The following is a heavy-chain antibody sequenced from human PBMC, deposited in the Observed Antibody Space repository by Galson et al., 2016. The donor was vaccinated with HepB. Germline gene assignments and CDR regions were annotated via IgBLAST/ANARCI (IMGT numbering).Heavy chain of an antibody. CDR2: IKPSGGNT. J-gene: IGHJ4*02. D-gene: IGHD1-14*01. V-gene: IGHV1-46*02. CDR1: GYTFNTYN. Sequence: SVKVSCKASGYTFNTYNMHWVRQAPGQGLEWMGIIKPSGGNTIYAQKFQDRITMTRDTSTSTAYMELISLRSEDTAVYYCARELDHSFYFDYWGQGTLRTVSS. CDR3: ARELDHSFYFDY.